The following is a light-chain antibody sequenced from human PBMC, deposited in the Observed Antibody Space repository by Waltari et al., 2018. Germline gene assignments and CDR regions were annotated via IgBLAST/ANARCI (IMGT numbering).Light chain of an antibody. CDR2: DAS. J-gene: IGKJ1*01. CDR1: QSVGRT. Sequence: EIVLTQSPASLSFSPGDRATLTCRASQSVGRTLAWYQQRPGQAPRLLIYDASSRATGIPDRFSGSGSGTDFSLTISRLEPEDFAVYYCQKYGTRPATFGQGNKVEVK. V-gene: IGKV3-20*01. CDR3: QKYGTRPAT.